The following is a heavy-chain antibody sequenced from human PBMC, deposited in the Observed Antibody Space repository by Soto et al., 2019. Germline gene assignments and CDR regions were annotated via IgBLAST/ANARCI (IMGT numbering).Heavy chain of an antibody. V-gene: IGHV4-31*03. Sequence: LSLTCTVSGGSISSGDYYWSWVRQHPGKGLEWIGYRSYSGSTYYNPSLKSRVTIVVDTSRNQFSLRLSSVTAADTAVYYCAREGGLAYCGGDCLYNWFDPWGQGTLVTVSS. CDR3: AREGGLAYCGGDCLYNWFDP. D-gene: IGHD2-21*02. CDR2: RSYSGST. CDR1: GGSISSGDYY. J-gene: IGHJ5*02.